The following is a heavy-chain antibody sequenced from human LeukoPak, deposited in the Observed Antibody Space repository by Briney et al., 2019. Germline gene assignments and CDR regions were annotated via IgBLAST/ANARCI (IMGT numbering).Heavy chain of an antibody. Sequence: QTGGSLRLSCAASGFTFSSYSMNWVRQAPGKGLEWVSYISSSSSTIYYADSVKGRFTISRDNAKNSLYLQMNSLRAEDTAVYYSARDRLEEQGAEYFQHWGRGTLVTVSS. V-gene: IGHV3-48*01. J-gene: IGHJ1*01. D-gene: IGHD3-16*01. CDR1: GFTFSSYS. CDR2: ISSSSSTI. CDR3: ARDRLEEQGAEYFQH.